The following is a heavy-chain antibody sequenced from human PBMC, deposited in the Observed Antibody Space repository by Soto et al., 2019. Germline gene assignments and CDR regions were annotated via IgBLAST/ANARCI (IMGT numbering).Heavy chain of an antibody. J-gene: IGHJ5*02. CDR2: IYYSGST. Sequence: SETLSLTCTVSGGSISSYYWSWIRQPPGKGLEWIGYIYYSGSTNYNPSLKSRVTISVDTSKNQFSLKLSSVTAADTAVYYCARVTYYDFWSGYLYSNWFDPWGQGTLVTVPQ. CDR1: GGSISSYY. V-gene: IGHV4-59*01. D-gene: IGHD3-3*01. CDR3: ARVTYYDFWSGYLYSNWFDP.